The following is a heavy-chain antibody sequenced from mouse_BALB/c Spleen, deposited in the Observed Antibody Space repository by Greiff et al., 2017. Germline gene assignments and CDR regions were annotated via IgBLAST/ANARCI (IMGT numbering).Heavy chain of an antibody. CDR1: GYAFRRYW. J-gene: IGHJ3*01. CDR2: IYPGDGDT. D-gene: IGHD4-1*01. V-gene: IGHV1-80*01. CDR3: ARSGNWAWFAY. Sequence: QVQLQQSGAELVRPGSSVKISCQASGYAFRRYWMNWVKQRPGQGLEWIGQIYPGDGDTNYNGKFKGKATLTADKSSSTAYMQLSSLTSEDSAVYFCARSGNWAWFAYWGQGTLVTVSA.